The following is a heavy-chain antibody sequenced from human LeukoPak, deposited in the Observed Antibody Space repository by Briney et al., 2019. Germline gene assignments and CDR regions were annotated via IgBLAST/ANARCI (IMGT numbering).Heavy chain of an antibody. V-gene: IGHV3-9*03. CDR1: GFTFDDYA. D-gene: IGHD3-9*01. Sequence: NPGRSLRLSCAASGFTFDDYAMHWVRQAPGKGLEGVSGISWNSGSIGYADSVKGRFTISRDNAKNSLYLQMNSLRAEDMALYYCAKARHYDILTGYFDYWGQGTLVTVSS. CDR3: AKARHYDILTGYFDY. CDR2: ISWNSGSI. J-gene: IGHJ4*02.